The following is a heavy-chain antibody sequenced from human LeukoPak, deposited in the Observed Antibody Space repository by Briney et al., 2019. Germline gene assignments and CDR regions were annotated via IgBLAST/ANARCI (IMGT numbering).Heavy chain of an antibody. J-gene: IGHJ4*02. Sequence: PSQTLSLTCTVSGGSISSGGYYWRWIRQHPGKGLEWNGYIYYSGSTYYNPSLKSRVTISVDTSKNQFSLKLSSVTAADTAVYYCARACSSTSCYATLDYWGQGTLVTVSS. CDR2: IYYSGST. D-gene: IGHD2-2*01. V-gene: IGHV4-31*03. CDR3: ARACSSTSCYATLDY. CDR1: GGSISSGGYY.